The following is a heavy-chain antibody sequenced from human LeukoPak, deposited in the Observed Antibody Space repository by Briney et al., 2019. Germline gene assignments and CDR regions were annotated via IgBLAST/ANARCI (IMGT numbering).Heavy chain of an antibody. CDR2: IRYDGSNK. J-gene: IGHJ4*02. D-gene: IGHD6-19*01. CDR1: GFTFSSYG. CDR3: AKGASSGWYFDY. Sequence: PGGSLRLSCAASGFTFSSYGMHRVRQAPGKGLEWVAFIRYDGSNKYYADSVKGRFTISRDNSKNTLYLQMNSLRAEDTAVYYCAKGASSGWYFDYWGQGTLVTVSS. V-gene: IGHV3-30*02.